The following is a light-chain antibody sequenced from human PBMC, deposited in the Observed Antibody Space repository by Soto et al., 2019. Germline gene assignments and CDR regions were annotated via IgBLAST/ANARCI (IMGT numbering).Light chain of an antibody. CDR3: QQYYRPPYT. CDR1: QSVLYSSNNQNY. J-gene: IGKJ2*01. Sequence: DIVMTQSPDSLAVSLGERATINCKSSQSVLYSSNNQNYLAWYQQKPGQPPKLLIYWASTRESGVPDRFSGSGSGTDFTLTISNLQAEDVAFYCCQQYYRPPYTFGQGTKLEIK. V-gene: IGKV4-1*01. CDR2: WAS.